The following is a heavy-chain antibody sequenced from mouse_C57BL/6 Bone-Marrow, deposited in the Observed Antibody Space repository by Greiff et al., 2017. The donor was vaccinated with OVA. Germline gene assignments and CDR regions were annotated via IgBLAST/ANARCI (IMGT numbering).Heavy chain of an antibody. CDR2: IYPGDGDT. CDR1: GYAFSSSW. J-gene: IGHJ1*03. V-gene: IGHV1-82*01. Sequence: VQLQQSGPELVKPGASVEISCKASGYAFSSSWMNWVKQRPGKGLEWIGRIYPGDGDTNYNGKFKGKATLTADKSSSTAYMQLSSLTSEDSAVYFCAREDDYDWYFDVWGTGTTVTVSS. CDR3: AREDDYDWYFDV. D-gene: IGHD2-4*01.